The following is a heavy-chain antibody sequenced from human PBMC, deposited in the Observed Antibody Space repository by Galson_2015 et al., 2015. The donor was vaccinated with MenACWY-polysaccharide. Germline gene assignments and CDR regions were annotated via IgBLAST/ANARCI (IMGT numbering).Heavy chain of an antibody. D-gene: IGHD1-26*01. CDR2: IDWNNDK. CDR3: ALTVGLTCDF. Sequence: PALVNPPQTLTLPCTFSGFSLSASGMCVSWIRQPPGKALEWLERIDWNNDKLYSTSLKTSLTISKEATKNQVDLTMTNMDPVDTATYYCALTVGLTCDFWGQGTLVTVSS. V-gene: IGHV2-70*17. CDR1: GFSLSASGMC. J-gene: IGHJ4*02.